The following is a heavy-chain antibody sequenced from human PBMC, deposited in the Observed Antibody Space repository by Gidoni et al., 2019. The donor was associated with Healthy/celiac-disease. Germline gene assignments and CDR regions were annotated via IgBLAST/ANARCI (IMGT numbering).Heavy chain of an antibody. CDR2: ISGSGGST. CDR1: GSPFSSYA. J-gene: IGHJ6*02. V-gene: IGHV3-23*04. CDR3: AKDGYGSGNRDSYYYGMDV. Sequence: EVQLVESGGGLVQPGGSLRLSFDASGSPFSSYAMSWVRQAPGKGLEWVSVISGSGGSTYYADSVKGRFTISRDNSKNTLYLQMNSLRAEDTAVYYCAKDGYGSGNRDSYYYGMDVWGQGTTVTVSS. D-gene: IGHD3-10*01.